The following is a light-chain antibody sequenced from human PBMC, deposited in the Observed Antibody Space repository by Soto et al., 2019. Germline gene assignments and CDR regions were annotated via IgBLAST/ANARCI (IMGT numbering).Light chain of an antibody. CDR2: SNN. CDR1: TSNIGSNS. V-gene: IGLV1-44*01. CDR3: AAWDDSLNGL. J-gene: IGLJ2*01. Sequence: QSALSQPPSASGTPGHSVTISCSGSTSNIGSNSVYWYQQLPGTAPKLLIYSNNQRPSGVPDRFSGSKSGTSASLAISGLQSEDEADYYCAAWDDSLNGLFGGGTKLTVL.